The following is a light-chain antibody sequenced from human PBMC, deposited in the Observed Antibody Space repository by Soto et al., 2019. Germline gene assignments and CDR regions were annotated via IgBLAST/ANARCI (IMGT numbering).Light chain of an antibody. J-gene: IGKJ4*01. CDR1: QSVNIN. Sequence: EIAMTQSPVTLSASPGERVTLSCRASQSVNINLAWYQQRPGQAPRVLIYGASNRASGIPVRFSGSGSGTDFTLTISSVEPDDFALYYCQQYKDWHPLTFGGGTRVEIK. V-gene: IGKV3D-15*01. CDR3: QQYKDWHPLT. CDR2: GAS.